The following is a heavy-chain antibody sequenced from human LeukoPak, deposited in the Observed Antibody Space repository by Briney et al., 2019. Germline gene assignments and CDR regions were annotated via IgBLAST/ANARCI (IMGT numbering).Heavy chain of an antibody. CDR1: GGSISSYY. CDR2: IYYSGST. Sequence: SETLSFTCTVSGGSISSYYWSWIRQPPGKGLEWIGYIYYSGSTNYSPSLKGRVTISVDTSKNQFSLKLSSVTAADTAVYYCARDPPHYYGMDVWGQGTTVTVSS. J-gene: IGHJ6*02. CDR3: ARDPPHYYGMDV. V-gene: IGHV4-59*01.